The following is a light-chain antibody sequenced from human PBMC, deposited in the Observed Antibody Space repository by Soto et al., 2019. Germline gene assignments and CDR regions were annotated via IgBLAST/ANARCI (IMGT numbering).Light chain of an antibody. CDR2: EVS. CDR3: MQSIQLPIT. CDR1: QRLLHSDTKAY. V-gene: IGKV2D-29*01. Sequence: VITQNTISLSVAPGQPSSISCKSSQRLLHSDTKAYLFWYLQKPGQPPQLLIYEVSNRFSGVPDRFSGSGSGTDFTLKISRVEAEDVGVYYCMQSIQLPITFGQGTRLEI. J-gene: IGKJ5*01.